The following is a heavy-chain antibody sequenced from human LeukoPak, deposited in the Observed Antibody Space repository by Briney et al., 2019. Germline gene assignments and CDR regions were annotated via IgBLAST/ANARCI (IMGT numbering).Heavy chain of an antibody. CDR3: TTDFYCNNKGCFYYMDV. CDR1: GFTFSSYW. J-gene: IGHJ6*03. V-gene: IGHV3-74*01. D-gene: IGHD2/OR15-2a*01. Sequence: GGSLRLSCAASGFTFSSYWMHWVRQAPGKGLVGVSRINNDGRSTNYADSVKGRFTISRDNAKNTLYLQMNSLKAEDTAIYYCTTDFYCNNKGCFYYMDVWGKGTTVTVSS. CDR2: INNDGRST.